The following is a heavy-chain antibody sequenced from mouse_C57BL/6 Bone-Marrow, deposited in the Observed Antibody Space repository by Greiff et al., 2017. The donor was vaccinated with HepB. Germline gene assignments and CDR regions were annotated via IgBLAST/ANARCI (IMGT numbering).Heavy chain of an antibody. V-gene: IGHV1-78*01. Sequence: QVQLQQSDAELVKPGASVKISCKVSGYTFTDHTIHWMKQRPEQGLEWIGYIYPRNGSTKYNEKVKGKATLTADKSSSQAYMQLNSRTSEDSAVYFCARGRGQPSWFAYWGQGTLVTVSA. D-gene: IGHD3-3*01. J-gene: IGHJ3*01. CDR2: IYPRNGST. CDR1: GYTFTDHT. CDR3: ARGRGQPSWFAY.